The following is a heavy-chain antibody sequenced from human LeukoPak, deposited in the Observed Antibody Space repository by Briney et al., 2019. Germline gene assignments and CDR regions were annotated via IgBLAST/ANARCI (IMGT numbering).Heavy chain of an antibody. CDR1: GFTFSASD. D-gene: IGHD4-17*01. CDR2: ISSSSSYI. V-gene: IGHV3-21*01. J-gene: IGHJ4*02. Sequence: GGSLRLSCAASGFTFSASDMNWVRQTPGKGLEWVSSISSSSSYIYYADSVKGRFSISRDNAKKSLYLQTNSLRVEDTALYYCARIPWYGELPISDYWGQGTLVTVSS. CDR3: ARIPWYGELPISDY.